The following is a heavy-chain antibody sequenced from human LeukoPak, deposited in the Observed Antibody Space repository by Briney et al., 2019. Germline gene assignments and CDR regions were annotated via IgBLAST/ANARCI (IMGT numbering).Heavy chain of an antibody. CDR3: ARAPIFGEPKDP. D-gene: IGHD3-3*01. CDR2: INPNSGGT. CDR1: GYTFTGYY. J-gene: IGHJ5*02. V-gene: IGHV1-2*02. Sequence: ASVTVSCKASGYTFTGYYMHWVRQAPGQGLEWMGWINPNSGGTNYAQRFQGRVTMTRDTSISTAYMELSRLRSDDTAVYYCARAPIFGEPKDPWGQGTLVTVSS.